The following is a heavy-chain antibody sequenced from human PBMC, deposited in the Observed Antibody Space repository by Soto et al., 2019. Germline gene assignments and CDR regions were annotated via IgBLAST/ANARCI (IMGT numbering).Heavy chain of an antibody. CDR2: ISSRSSTI. Sequence: QVPLVESGGGLVKPGGSLRLSCAASGFTFSDYYMSWIRQAPGKGLEWVSYISSRSSTIFYADSVKGRFTISRDNVKNSLYLQMNSLRAEDTAVYYCASGTNGAVFVYWGQGILVTVSS. CDR3: ASGTNGAVFVY. D-gene: IGHD2-8*01. J-gene: IGHJ4*02. CDR1: GFTFSDYY. V-gene: IGHV3-11*01.